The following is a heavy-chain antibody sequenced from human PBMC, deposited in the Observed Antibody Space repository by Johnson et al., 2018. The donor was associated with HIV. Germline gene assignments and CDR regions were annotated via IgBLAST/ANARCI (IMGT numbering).Heavy chain of an antibody. V-gene: IGHV3-30*04. Sequence: QMQLVESGGGVVQTGRSLRLSCAASGFTFSSYAMHWVRQAPGKGLEWVAVISYDGSNKYYADSVKGRFTISSDNSKNTLYLQMNSLRAEDTAVYYCARVPSSGWYVAFDMWGQGTMVTVSS. D-gene: IGHD6-19*01. CDR1: GFTFSSYA. J-gene: IGHJ3*02. CDR3: ARVPSSGWYVAFDM. CDR2: ISYDGSNK.